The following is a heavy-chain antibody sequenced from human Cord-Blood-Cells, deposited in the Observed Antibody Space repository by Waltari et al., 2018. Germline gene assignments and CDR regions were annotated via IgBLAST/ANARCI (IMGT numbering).Heavy chain of an antibody. D-gene: IGHD5-12*01. J-gene: IGHJ4*02. CDR3: ARGGRGYSGYSYYFDY. Sequence: QVQLQQWGAGLLKPSETLSLTCAVYGGSFSGYYWTWIRQPPGKGLEWIGEINHSGSTNYNPSLKSRVTISVDTSKNQFSLKLSSVTAADTAVYYCARGGRGYSGYSYYFDYWGQGTLVTVSS. CDR1: GGSFSGYY. V-gene: IGHV4-34*01. CDR2: INHSGST.